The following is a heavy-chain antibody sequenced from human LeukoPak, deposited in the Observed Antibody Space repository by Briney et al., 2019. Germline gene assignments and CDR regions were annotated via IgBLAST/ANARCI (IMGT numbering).Heavy chain of an antibody. CDR3: AAIFGDYGNDYFDY. Sequence: ASVKVSCKASGFTFSSSAMQWVRQARGQRLEWIGWIVVGSGNTNYAQKFQERVTITRDMSTSTAYMELGSLRSEDTAVYYCAAIFGDYGNDYFDYWGQGTLVTVSS. V-gene: IGHV1-58*02. D-gene: IGHD4-17*01. J-gene: IGHJ4*02. CDR2: IVVGSGNT. CDR1: GFTFSSSA.